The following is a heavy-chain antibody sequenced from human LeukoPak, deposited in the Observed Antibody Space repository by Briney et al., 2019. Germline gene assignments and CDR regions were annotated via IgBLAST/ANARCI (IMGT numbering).Heavy chain of an antibody. V-gene: IGHV3-23*01. D-gene: IGHD2-21*02. CDR3: AKRDRPCSGDCSAPYYFDY. Sequence: PGGSLRLSCAASGFTFSSYEMNWVRQAPGKGLEWVSSISSSGANTYYADSVMGRFTISRDNSKNTLYLQLSGLRAEDTAVYYCAKRDRPCSGDCSAPYYFDYWGQGTLVTVSS. J-gene: IGHJ4*02. CDR1: GFTFSSYE. CDR2: ISSSGANT.